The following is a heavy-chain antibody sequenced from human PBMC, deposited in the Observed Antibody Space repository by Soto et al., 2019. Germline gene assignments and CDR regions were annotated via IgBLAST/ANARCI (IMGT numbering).Heavy chain of an antibody. CDR3: ARVGATDAFDI. CDR2: IYHSGST. J-gene: IGHJ3*02. CDR1: GGSISSGGYS. Sequence: PSETLSLTCAVSGGSISSGGYSWSWIRQPPGKGLEWIGYIYHSGSTYYNPSLKSRVTISVDRSKNQFSLKLSSVTAADTAVYYCARVGATDAFDIWGQGTTVTVSS. D-gene: IGHD1-26*01. V-gene: IGHV4-30-2*01.